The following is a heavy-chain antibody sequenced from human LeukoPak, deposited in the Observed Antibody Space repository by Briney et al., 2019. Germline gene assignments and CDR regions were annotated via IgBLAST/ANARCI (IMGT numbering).Heavy chain of an antibody. CDR1: GFIFSSHW. CDR3: ARATNGRFDI. CDR2: INQDGSEK. J-gene: IGHJ3*02. Sequence: AGGSLRLSCAASGFIFSSHWMSWVRQAPGKGLEWVAIINQDGSEKYYVDSVKGRFTISRDNAKSSLWLQMNSLRAEDTAVYYCARATNGRFDIWGQGTMVTVSS. V-gene: IGHV3-7*02. D-gene: IGHD2-8*01.